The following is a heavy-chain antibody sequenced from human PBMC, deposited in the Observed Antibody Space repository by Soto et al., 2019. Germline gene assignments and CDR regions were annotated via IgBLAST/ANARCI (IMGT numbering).Heavy chain of an antibody. Sequence: TLSLTCTVSGGSISSGGYYWSWIRQHPGKGLEWIGYIYYSGTTYYNPSLKSRVTISLDTSKNQFSLKLSSVTAADTAVYYCARYDSSGYYYLFDYWGQGTLVTVS. D-gene: IGHD3-22*01. V-gene: IGHV4-31*03. CDR3: ARYDSSGYYYLFDY. J-gene: IGHJ4*02. CDR1: GGSISSGGYY. CDR2: IYYSGTT.